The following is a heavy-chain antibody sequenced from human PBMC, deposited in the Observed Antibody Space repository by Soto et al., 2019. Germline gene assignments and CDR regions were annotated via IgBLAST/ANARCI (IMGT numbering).Heavy chain of an antibody. D-gene: IGHD3-10*01. CDR3: ANRGY. CDR1: GFTFSSSS. Sequence: PGGSLRLSCAGSGFTFSSSSMNWVRQSPGKELEWVSMIHSAAGTHYADSVKGRFTVSIDNSKNTLFLQMNSLRADDTAVYYCANRGYWGHGTLVTSPQ. J-gene: IGHJ4*01. CDR2: IHSAAGT. V-gene: IGHV3-53*01.